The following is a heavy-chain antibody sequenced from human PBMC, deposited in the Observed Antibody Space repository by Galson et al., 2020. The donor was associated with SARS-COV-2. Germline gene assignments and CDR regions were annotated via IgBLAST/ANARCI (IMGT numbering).Heavy chain of an antibody. J-gene: IGHJ3*02. CDR2: IYYSGTT. Sequence: SQTLSLTCTVSGDSIYSGENYWSWIRQPPGKGLEWIGYIYYSGTTYYNPSLKSRITISVDASKNHFSLRLSSVTAADTAVYYCARAGGYSSGFDGFDIWGQGTMVTVSS. V-gene: IGHV4-30-4*01. CDR3: ARAGGYSSGFDGFDI. CDR1: GDSIYSGENY. D-gene: IGHD5-18*01.